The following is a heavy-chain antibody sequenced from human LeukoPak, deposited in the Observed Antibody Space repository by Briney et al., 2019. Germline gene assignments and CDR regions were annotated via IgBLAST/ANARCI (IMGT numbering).Heavy chain of an antibody. D-gene: IGHD1-1*01. V-gene: IGHV1-8*03. CDR3: ARTWNYYYYMDV. Sequence: GASVKVSCKASGYTFTSYDINWVRQATGQGLEWMGWMNPNSGNTGYAQKFQGRVTITRNTSISTAYMELSSLRSEDTAVYYCARTWNYYYYMDVWGKGTTVTVSS. J-gene: IGHJ6*03. CDR2: MNPNSGNT. CDR1: GYTFTSYD.